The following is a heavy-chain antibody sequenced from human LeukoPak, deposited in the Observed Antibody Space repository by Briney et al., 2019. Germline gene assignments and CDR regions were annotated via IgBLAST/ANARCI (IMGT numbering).Heavy chain of an antibody. CDR3: AREESGGYFDS. D-gene: IGHD2-8*02. V-gene: IGHV1-46*01. Sequence: GASVKVSCKASGYTFTNYYMHWVRQAPGQGLEWTGLINPTGTGTNYAQKFRGRVTLTRDTSTTTVYMELSSLRSEDTAVYYCAREESGGYFDSWGQGTLVTVSS. J-gene: IGHJ4*02. CDR1: GYTFTNYY. CDR2: INPTGTGT.